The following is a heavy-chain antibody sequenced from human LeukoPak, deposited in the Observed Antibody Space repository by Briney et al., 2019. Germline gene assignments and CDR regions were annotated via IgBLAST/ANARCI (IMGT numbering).Heavy chain of an antibody. CDR3: ARHDH. CDR1: GGSISSYC. CDR2: IYYSGST. V-gene: IGHV4-59*01. J-gene: IGHJ4*02. Sequence: SETLSLTCTVSGGSISSYCWSWVRQPPGKGLEWIGYIYYSGSTNYSPSLKSRVTISVHTSKNQFSLKLSSVTAADTAVYYCARHDHWGQGTLVTVSS.